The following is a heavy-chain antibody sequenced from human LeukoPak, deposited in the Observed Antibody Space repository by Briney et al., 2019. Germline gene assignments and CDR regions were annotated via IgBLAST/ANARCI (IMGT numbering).Heavy chain of an antibody. D-gene: IGHD3-3*01. CDR1: GFIFTNYF. V-gene: IGHV3-7*01. J-gene: IGHJ4*02. Sequence: PGGSLRLSCAASGFIFTNYFMSWVRQAPGKGLEWVASIKHDGREKYYVDSVRGRFTISRDNTMNSLYLQMSSLRAEDTAVYYCATDRGWRTSGYYLYYFEYWGQGTLVTDSS. CDR2: IKHDGREK. CDR3: ATDRGWRTSGYYLYYFEY.